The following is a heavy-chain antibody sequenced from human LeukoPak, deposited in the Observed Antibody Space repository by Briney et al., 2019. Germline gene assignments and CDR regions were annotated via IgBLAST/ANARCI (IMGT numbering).Heavy chain of an antibody. CDR1: GGSISSYY. Sequence: SETLSLTCTVSGGSISSYYWSWIRQPSGKGLEWIGYIYYSGSTNYNPSLKSRVTISVDTSKNQFSLKLSSVTAADTAVYYCARDGASSWYRYFDYWGQGTLVTVSS. V-gene: IGHV4-59*01. D-gene: IGHD6-13*01. CDR3: ARDGASSWYRYFDY. J-gene: IGHJ4*02. CDR2: IYYSGST.